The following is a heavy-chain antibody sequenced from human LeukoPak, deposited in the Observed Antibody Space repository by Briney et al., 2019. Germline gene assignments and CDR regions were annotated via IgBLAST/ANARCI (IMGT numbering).Heavy chain of an antibody. CDR2: LLYDGNTK. CDR1: GFSLSNYG. D-gene: IGHD3-22*01. CDR3: AKDYYDSSGYYTGD. V-gene: IGHV3-33*06. J-gene: IGHJ4*02. Sequence: GGSLRLSCAASGFSLSNYGMHWVRQAPGKGLEWVAALLYDGNTKHYADSVKGRFTISRDISKNTLYLQMNSLRAEDTAVYYCAKDYYDSSGYYTGDWGQGTLVTVSS.